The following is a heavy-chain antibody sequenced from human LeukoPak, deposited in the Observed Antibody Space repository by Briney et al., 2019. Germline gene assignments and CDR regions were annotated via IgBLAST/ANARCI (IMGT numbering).Heavy chain of an antibody. CDR1: GYTFSNYG. J-gene: IGHJ4*02. D-gene: IGHD6-19*01. CDR2: TSYNGNT. V-gene: IGHV1-18*04. Sequence: ASVKVSCKASGYTFSNYGISWVRQAPGLGLEWMGWTSYNGNTNYAQKFPARVTMTTDTSTTTAYMELRSLESDDTAVYYCARHSGSGWQALGYWGQGTLVTVSS. CDR3: ARHSGSGWQALGY.